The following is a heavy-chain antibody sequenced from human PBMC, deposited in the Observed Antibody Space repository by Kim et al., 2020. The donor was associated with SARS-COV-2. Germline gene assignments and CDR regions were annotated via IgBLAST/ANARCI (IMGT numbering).Heavy chain of an antibody. CDR2: IRNSGSTI. J-gene: IGHJ6*02. D-gene: IGHD3-16*01. CDR3: ARVGLLGAYNMDV. CDR1: GFSFSGYD. V-gene: IGHV3-48*02. Sequence: GGSLRLSCVVSGFSFSGYDMNWVRQAPGKGLEWVSYIRNSGSTIWYADSVKGRFTISRDNAKNSLYLQMNSLSDEDTAVYYCARVGLLGAYNMDVWGQGTTGTVSS.